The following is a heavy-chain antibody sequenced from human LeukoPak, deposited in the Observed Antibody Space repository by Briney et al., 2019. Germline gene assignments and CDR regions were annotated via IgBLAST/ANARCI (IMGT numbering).Heavy chain of an antibody. D-gene: IGHD3-22*01. V-gene: IGHV3-73*01. Sequence: GGSLRLSCAASGFTFSGSAMHWVRQASGKGLEWVGRIRSKANNYATAYAASVKGRFTISRDDSKNTAYLQMNSLKTEDMAVYYCAKGGRGYGSGYANYDYWGQGTLVTVSS. J-gene: IGHJ4*02. CDR3: AKGGRGYGSGYANYDY. CDR2: IRSKANNYAT. CDR1: GFTFSGSA.